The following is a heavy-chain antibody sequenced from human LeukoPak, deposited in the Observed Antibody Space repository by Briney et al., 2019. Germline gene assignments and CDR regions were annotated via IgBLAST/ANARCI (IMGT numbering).Heavy chain of an antibody. D-gene: IGHD6-19*01. CDR3: ARHGGNSSGWLS. V-gene: IGHV1-69*04. CDR1: GGTFSSYA. Sequence: WASVNVSCTASGGTFSSYAISWVRQAPGQGLEWMGRIIPILGIANYAQKFQGRVTITADKSTSTAYMELSSLRSEDTAVYYCARHGGNSSGWLSWGEGTLVTVSS. J-gene: IGHJ4*02. CDR2: IIPILGIA.